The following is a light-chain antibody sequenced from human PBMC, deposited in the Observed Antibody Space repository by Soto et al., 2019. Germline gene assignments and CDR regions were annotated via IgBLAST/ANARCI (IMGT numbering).Light chain of an antibody. V-gene: IGLV1-51*01. CDR2: DNN. CDR1: SSNIGNNY. J-gene: IGLJ2*01. CDR3: ATWDGSLPGEV. Sequence: QSVLTQSPSVSAAPGHKVTISCSGSSSNIGNNYVSLYQQLPRTAPKLLIYDNNKRPSGIPDRFSGSKSGTSGTLDITGLQTGDEADYYCATWDGSLPGEVFGGGTQLTVL.